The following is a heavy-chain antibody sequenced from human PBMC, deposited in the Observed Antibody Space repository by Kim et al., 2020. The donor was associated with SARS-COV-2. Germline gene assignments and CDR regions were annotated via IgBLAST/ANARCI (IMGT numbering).Heavy chain of an antibody. J-gene: IGHJ6*02. V-gene: IGHV1-3*01. CDR1: GYTFTSYA. D-gene: IGHD6-13*01. Sequence: ASVKVSCKASGYTFTSYAMHWVRQAPGQRLEWMGWINAGNGNTKYSQKFQGRVTITRDTSASTAYMELSSLRSEDTAVYYCARGQQLVPRCGMDVWGQGTTVTVSS. CDR3: ARGQQLVPRCGMDV. CDR2: INAGNGNT.